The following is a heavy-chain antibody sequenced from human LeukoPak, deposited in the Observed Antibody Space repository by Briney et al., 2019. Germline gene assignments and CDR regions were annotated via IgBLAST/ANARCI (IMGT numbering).Heavy chain of an antibody. CDR3: AKEAQGCSITSCYFDS. J-gene: IGHJ4*02. CDR1: GFTFSSYG. Sequence: GGSLRLSCAASGFTFSSYGMHWVRQAPGKGLEWVAVIWYDGSNKYYADSVKGRFTISRDNSKNTLFLQMNSLRAEDTAVYYCAKEAQGCSITSCYFDSWGQGTLVTVSS. CDR2: IWYDGSNK. V-gene: IGHV3-33*06. D-gene: IGHD2-2*01.